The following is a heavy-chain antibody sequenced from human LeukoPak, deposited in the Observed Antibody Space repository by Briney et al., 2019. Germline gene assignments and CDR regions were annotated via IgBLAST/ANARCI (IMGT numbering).Heavy chain of an antibody. CDR1: GFTFSSYA. Sequence: PGGSLRLSCAASGFTFSSYAMSWVRQAPGKGLEWVSAISASGGSTYYADSVKGRFTFSRDNSKNTLYLQLNSLRAEDTAVYFCAKGRGSANSGSNYWGQGTLVTVSS. D-gene: IGHD1-26*01. J-gene: IGHJ4*02. CDR3: AKGRGSANSGSNY. CDR2: ISASGGST. V-gene: IGHV3-23*01.